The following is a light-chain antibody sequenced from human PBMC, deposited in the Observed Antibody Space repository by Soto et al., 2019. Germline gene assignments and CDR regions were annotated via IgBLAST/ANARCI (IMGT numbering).Light chain of an antibody. V-gene: IGKV3-11*01. CDR3: QQRYNWPIT. Sequence: EIVLTQSPATLSLSPGERATLSCMASQSVGTYLAWYQHSPGQAPRLLIYEAANRATGIPARFSGSGSGTDFTLTISSPEPEDFAVYYCQQRYNWPITFGQGTKLEIK. CDR2: EAA. J-gene: IGKJ2*01. CDR1: QSVGTY.